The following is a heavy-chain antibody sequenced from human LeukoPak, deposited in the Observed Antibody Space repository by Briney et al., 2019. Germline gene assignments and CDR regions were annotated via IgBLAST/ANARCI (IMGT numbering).Heavy chain of an antibody. J-gene: IGHJ4*02. CDR3: ARDLSVSSGWYG. D-gene: IGHD6-19*01. V-gene: IGHV1-69*04. CDR2: IIPILSIA. CDR1: GGTFSSYA. Sequence: ASVKVSCKASGGTFSSYAISWVRQAPGQGLEWMGRIIPILSIANYAQKFQGRVTITADKSTSTAYMELSSLRSEDTAVYYCARDLSVSSGWYGWGQGSLATDSA.